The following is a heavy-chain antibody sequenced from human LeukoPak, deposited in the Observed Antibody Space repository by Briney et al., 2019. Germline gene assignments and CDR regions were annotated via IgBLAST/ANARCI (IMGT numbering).Heavy chain of an antibody. V-gene: IGHV3-43D*03. CDR1: GFTFDDYA. Sequence: GGSLRLSCAASGFTFDDYAMHWVHQAPGKGLEWVSLISWDGGSTYYADSVKGRFTISRDNSKNSLYLQMNSLRAEDTALYYCAKDRPYSSGWYGPDFDYWGQGTLVTVSS. CDR2: ISWDGGST. J-gene: IGHJ4*02. CDR3: AKDRPYSSGWYGPDFDY. D-gene: IGHD6-19*01.